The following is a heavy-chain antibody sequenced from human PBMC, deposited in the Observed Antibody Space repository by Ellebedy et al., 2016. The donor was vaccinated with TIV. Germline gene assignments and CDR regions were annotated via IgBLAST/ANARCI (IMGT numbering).Heavy chain of an antibody. J-gene: IGHJ5*02. D-gene: IGHD3-3*01. CDR2: IKFDGSEE. Sequence: PGGSLRLSCVASGFTFRNYWMSWVRQAPGKGPEWVANIKFDGSEEYYVASVKGRFTISRDNARNSLYLQMDSLRAEDTAVYYCARWYDDSWTGYCTWGQGTQVTVSS. CDR3: ARWYDDSWTGYCT. V-gene: IGHV3-7*01. CDR1: GFTFRNYW.